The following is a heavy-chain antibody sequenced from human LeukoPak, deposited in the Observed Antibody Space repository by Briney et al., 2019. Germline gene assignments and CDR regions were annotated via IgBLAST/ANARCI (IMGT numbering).Heavy chain of an antibody. J-gene: IGHJ5*02. CDR1: GGTFSSYA. Sequence: GASVKVSCKASGGTFSSYAISWVRQAPGQGLEWMGRIIPILGIANYAQKFQGRVTITADKSTSTAYMELSSLRSEDTAVYYCARDFHYGGNSEPWGQGTLVTVSS. V-gene: IGHV1-69*04. D-gene: IGHD4-23*01. CDR3: ARDFHYGGNSEP. CDR2: IIPILGIA.